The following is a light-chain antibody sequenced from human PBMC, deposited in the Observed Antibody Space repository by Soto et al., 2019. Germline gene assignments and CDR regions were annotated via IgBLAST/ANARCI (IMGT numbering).Light chain of an antibody. CDR1: QSFNSIY. V-gene: IGKV3D-20*02. Sequence: EIVLTQSPGTLSLSPGERATLSCRASQSFNSIYLAWYQQKPGQAPRLLIYGASSRANGIPDRFSGSGSGTDLTLTISSLEPEDFAVYYCQHRYNWPPLTFGGGTKVDIK. J-gene: IGKJ4*01. CDR3: QHRYNWPPLT. CDR2: GAS.